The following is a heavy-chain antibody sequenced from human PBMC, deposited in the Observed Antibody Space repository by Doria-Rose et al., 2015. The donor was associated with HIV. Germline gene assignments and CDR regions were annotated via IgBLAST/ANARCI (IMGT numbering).Heavy chain of an antibody. CDR1: GVSLSSPGMG. V-gene: IGHV2-26*01. CDR3: ARIKSSRWYHKYYFDF. J-gene: IGHJ4*02. CDR2: IFSDDER. Sequence: QITLKESGPVLVKPTETPTLTCTVSGVSLSSPGMGVSWIRRPPGKALEWLANIFSDDERSYKTSLKSSLTISRGTSKSQVVLTMTDMDPVDTATYYCARIKSSRWYHKYYFDFWGQGTLVIVSA. D-gene: IGHD6-13*01.